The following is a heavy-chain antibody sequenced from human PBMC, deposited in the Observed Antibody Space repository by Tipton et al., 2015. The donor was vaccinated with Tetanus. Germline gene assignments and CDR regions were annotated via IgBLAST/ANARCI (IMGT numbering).Heavy chain of an antibody. Sequence: TLSLTCAVDGGSFSGYRWSWIRQAPGKGLEWIGEIDQSGYTNYRSSLKSRVTMSLDTSNNHFSLSLTSVTAADTAMYYWASLIEPYSSGWRNWFDAWGQGSLVTVSS. D-gene: IGHD6-19*01. CDR2: IDQSGYT. CDR1: GGSFSGYR. V-gene: IGHV4-34*01. J-gene: IGHJ5*02. CDR3: ASLIEPYSSGWRNWFDA.